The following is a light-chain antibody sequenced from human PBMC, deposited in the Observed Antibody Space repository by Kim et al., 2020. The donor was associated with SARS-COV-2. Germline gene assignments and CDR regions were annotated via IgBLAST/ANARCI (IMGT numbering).Light chain of an antibody. Sequence: EIVLTQSPATLSLPPGERATLSCRASQSVSSYLAWYQQKPGQAPRLLIYDASNRAPGIPARFSGSGSGTDFTLTISSLEPEDFAVYYCQQRETFGGGTKVEIK. CDR1: QSVSSY. V-gene: IGKV3-11*01. CDR2: DAS. CDR3: QQRET. J-gene: IGKJ4*01.